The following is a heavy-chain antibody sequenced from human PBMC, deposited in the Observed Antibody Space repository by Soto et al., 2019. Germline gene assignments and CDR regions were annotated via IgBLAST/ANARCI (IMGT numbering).Heavy chain of an antibody. Sequence: EVQLLESGGGLVQPGGSLRLSCAASGFTISSYAMTWVRQAPGKGLERVSVISGSGGSTNYADSVKGRFSISRDNFKNTLYLQMNSLRADDTAVYYCAKRTSGSDDYFDYWGQGTLVTVSS. CDR3: AKRTSGSDDYFDY. CDR1: GFTISSYA. J-gene: IGHJ4*02. V-gene: IGHV3-23*01. CDR2: ISGSGGST. D-gene: IGHD1-26*01.